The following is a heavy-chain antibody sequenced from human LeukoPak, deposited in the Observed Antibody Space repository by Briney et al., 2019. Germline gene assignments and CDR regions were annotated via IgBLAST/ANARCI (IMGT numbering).Heavy chain of an antibody. V-gene: IGHV3-33*01. CDR1: GFTFSSYG. CDR2: IWYDGSNK. CDR3: ARDGLAYGDYVPFDY. Sequence: GGSLRLSCAASGFTFSSYGMHWVRQAPGKGLEWVAVIWYDGSNKYYADSVKGRFTISRDNSKNTLYLQMNSLRAEDTAVYYCARDGLAYGDYVPFDYWGQGTLVTVSS. D-gene: IGHD4-17*01. J-gene: IGHJ4*02.